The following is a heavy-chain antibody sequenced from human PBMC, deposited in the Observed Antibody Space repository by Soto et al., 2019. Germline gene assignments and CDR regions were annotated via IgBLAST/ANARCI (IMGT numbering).Heavy chain of an antibody. CDR1: GYTFTGYF. J-gene: IGHJ5*02. CDR2: INPNTGGT. Sequence: ASVKVSCKASGYTFTGYFIHWVRQAPGQGLEWMGWINPNTGGTNYAQKFQGWVTMTRDTSTSTAYMELRRLKSDDTAVYYCARGGSVTIFGVVIRHANSLDPWGQGPLVTLSS. CDR3: ARGGSVTIFGVVIRHANSLDP. V-gene: IGHV1-2*04. D-gene: IGHD3-3*01.